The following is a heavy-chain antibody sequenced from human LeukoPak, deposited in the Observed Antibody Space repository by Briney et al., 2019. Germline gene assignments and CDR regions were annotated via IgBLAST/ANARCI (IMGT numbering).Heavy chain of an antibody. V-gene: IGHV4-59*08. CDR1: GGSISSYY. D-gene: IGHD6-19*01. CDR2: IYYSGST. J-gene: IGHJ5*02. CDR3: AGTSAIAVSGFDFDP. Sequence: SETLSLTCTVSGGSISSYYWSWIRQPPGKGLEWIGYIYYSGSTNYNPSLKSRVTISLDTSKNQFSLKLSSVTAADTAVYYCAGTSAIAVSGFDFDPWGQGTLVTVSS.